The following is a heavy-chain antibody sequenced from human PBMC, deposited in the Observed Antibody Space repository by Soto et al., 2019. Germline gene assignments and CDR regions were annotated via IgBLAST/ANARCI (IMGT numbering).Heavy chain of an antibody. CDR1: GGSISSTNW. Sequence: PSETLSLTCAVSGGSISSTNWWTWVRRSPGRGLEWIGEIYHSGTTNYSPSLKSRVNIAVDMSTNHFSLTLISVTAADTAVYYCAFPATADFDYWGKGILVTVSS. V-gene: IGHV4-4*02. CDR3: AFPATADFDY. J-gene: IGHJ4*02. CDR2: IYHSGTT. D-gene: IGHD6-13*01.